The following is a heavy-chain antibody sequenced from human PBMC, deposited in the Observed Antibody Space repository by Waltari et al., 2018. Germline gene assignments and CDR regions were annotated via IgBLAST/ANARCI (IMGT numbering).Heavy chain of an antibody. Sequence: QVQLQESGPGLVKPSQTLSLPCIVPVGPISSGGYYWSWIRQPAGKGLEWIGRVFTSGLTNYNPSLKSRVTVSLDTSKNHFSLNLSSVTAADTAVYYCAREWDHYDNSGKGAFEIWGQGTLVTVSS. CDR2: VFTSGLT. V-gene: IGHV4-61*02. J-gene: IGHJ3*02. D-gene: IGHD3-22*01. CDR3: AREWDHYDNSGKGAFEI. CDR1: VGPISSGGYY.